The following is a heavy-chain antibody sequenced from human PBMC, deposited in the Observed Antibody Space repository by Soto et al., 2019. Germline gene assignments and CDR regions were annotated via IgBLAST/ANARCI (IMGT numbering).Heavy chain of an antibody. J-gene: IGHJ4*02. Sequence: EVQLLESGGGLVQPGGSLRLYCAASGFSFRNYAMTWVRQVPGKGLQWVSVVSGSGGSPYYADSVKGRFIISRDNSKSTVSLQMNSLRGDDTAVYHCAKALGYCSCGDCSSNYFAYCGQGTLVTVSS. D-gene: IGHD2-15*01. V-gene: IGHV3-23*01. CDR3: AKALGYCSCGDCSSNYFAY. CDR2: VSGSGGSP. CDR1: GFSFRNYA.